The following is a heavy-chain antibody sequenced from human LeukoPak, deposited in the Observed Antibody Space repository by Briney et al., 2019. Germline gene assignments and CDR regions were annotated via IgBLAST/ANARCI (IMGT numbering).Heavy chain of an antibody. Sequence: ASVKVSCKTSGYTFTGYYVNWVRQAPGQGLEWMGWVNPDNGVTHFSQKFQGRVTMARDTSISTAYMELSRLRSDDTAVYYCARDRDYYGSGSYYVYASWGQGTLVTVSS. D-gene: IGHD3-10*01. V-gene: IGHV1-2*02. J-gene: IGHJ4*02. CDR3: ARDRDYYGSGSYYVYAS. CDR2: VNPDNGVT. CDR1: GYTFTGYY.